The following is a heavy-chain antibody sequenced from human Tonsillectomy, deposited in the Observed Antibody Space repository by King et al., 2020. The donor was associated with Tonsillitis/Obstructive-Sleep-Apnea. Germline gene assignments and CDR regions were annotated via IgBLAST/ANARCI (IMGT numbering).Heavy chain of an antibody. Sequence: VQLVESGGDLVHPGGSLRLSCAASGFTFNNFAMSWVRQAPGKGLEWVSDISGSGDKTYYADSVKGRFTISRDNSKNTVFLQLRSLRGEDTAVYYCVTSGGNFDYWGQGTLVTVSS. CDR2: ISGSGDKT. CDR3: VTSGGNFDY. V-gene: IGHV3-23*04. J-gene: IGHJ4*02. D-gene: IGHD4-23*01. CDR1: GFTFNNFA.